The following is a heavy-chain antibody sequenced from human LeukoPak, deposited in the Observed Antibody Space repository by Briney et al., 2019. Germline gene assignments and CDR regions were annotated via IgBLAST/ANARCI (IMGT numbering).Heavy chain of an antibody. CDR3: AKDDAWGRYKD. CDR2: ISPSGGIT. Sequence: GGSLRLSCAASGFTFSSYEMNWVRQAPGKGLEWVSGISPSGGITYYTDSVKGRFTISRDNSKNTVSLQMNSLRGDDTAVYYCAKDDAWGRYKDWGQGTLVTVSS. J-gene: IGHJ1*01. CDR1: GFTFSSYE. D-gene: IGHD3-16*01. V-gene: IGHV3-23*01.